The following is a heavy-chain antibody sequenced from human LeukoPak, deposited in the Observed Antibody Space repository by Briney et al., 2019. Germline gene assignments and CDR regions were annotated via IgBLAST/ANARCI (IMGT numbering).Heavy chain of an antibody. CDR2: INHSGST. J-gene: IGHJ6*03. CDR1: GGSFSGYY. D-gene: IGHD6-13*01. V-gene: IGHV4-34*01. CDR3: ARCGAAAGSPKNYYYYYMDV. Sequence: SETLSLTCAVYGGSFSGYYWSWIRQPPGKGLEWIGEINHSGSTNYNPSLKSRVIISVGTSKNQFSLKLSSVTAADTAVYYCARCGAAAGSPKNYYYYYMDVWGKGTTVTVSS.